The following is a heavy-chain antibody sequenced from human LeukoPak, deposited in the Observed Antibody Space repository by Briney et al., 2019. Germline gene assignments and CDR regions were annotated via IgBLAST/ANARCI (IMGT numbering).Heavy chain of an antibody. D-gene: IGHD2-21*02. CDR3: AKTVVVTGDPRAFDI. J-gene: IGHJ3*02. CDR1: GFTSSNYG. CDR2: ISGRVVST. V-gene: IGHV3-23*01. Sequence: GGSLRLSCAASGFTSSNYGMDWVRQAPGKGRGWVSGISGRVVSTSYTDSLKGRFTVSRDNSKNTMFLQMSSRRSEDTAVYYFAKTVVVTGDPRAFDIWGQGTMVTVSS.